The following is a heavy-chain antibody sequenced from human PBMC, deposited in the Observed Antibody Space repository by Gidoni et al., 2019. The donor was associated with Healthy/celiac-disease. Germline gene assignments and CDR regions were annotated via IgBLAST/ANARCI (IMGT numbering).Heavy chain of an antibody. CDR1: GFTFSSYA. Sequence: QVQLVESGGGVVQPGRSLRLSCAASGFTFSSYAMHWVRQAPGKGLEWVAVISYDGSNKYYADSVKGRFTISRDNSKNTLYLQMNSLRAEDTAVYYCARGGYYYDSSRPPFDYWGQGTLVTVSS. CDR3: ARGGYYYDSSRPPFDY. V-gene: IGHV3-30*04. J-gene: IGHJ4*02. D-gene: IGHD3-22*01. CDR2: ISYDGSNK.